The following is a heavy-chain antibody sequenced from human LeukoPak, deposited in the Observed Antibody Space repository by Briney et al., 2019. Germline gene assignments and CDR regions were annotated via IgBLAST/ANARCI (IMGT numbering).Heavy chain of an antibody. Sequence: PGGSLRLSCEASGFTVSSNYMNWVRQAPGKGLEWVSVIYGGGNIYYADSVKGRFTISRDNAKNSLYLQMNSLRAEDTAVYYCARARVVTKWIDYWGQGTLVTVSS. CDR1: GFTVSSNY. CDR2: IYGGGNI. J-gene: IGHJ4*02. V-gene: IGHV3-53*01. CDR3: ARARVVTKWIDY. D-gene: IGHD2-21*02.